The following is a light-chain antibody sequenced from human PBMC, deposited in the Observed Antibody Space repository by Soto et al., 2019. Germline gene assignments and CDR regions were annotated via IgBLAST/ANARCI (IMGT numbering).Light chain of an antibody. V-gene: IGLV2-14*01. CDR1: SSDVGGYNY. Sequence: QSALTQPASVSGSPGQSITISCTGTSSDVGGYNYVSWYQQHPGKAPKLMIYDVSKRPSGVSNRFSGSKSGNTASLTISGLQADDEADYYCSSYTSSSTLYVFGTGTKLTVL. CDR3: SSYTSSSTLYV. J-gene: IGLJ1*01. CDR2: DVS.